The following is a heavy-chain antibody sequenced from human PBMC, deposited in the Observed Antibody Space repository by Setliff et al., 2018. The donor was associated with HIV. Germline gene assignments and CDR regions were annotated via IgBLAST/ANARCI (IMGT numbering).Heavy chain of an antibody. D-gene: IGHD3-3*01. Sequence: SETMSLTCSVSGGSTTSGGYYWSWIRQHPGKGLEYIGYIYYSGSTYYNPSLKSRVTMSIDTSTQQFFLNVTSVTAADTAVYYCAGFSYNFWVYRFDHWGQGALVTVS. CDR2: IYYSGST. J-gene: IGHJ4*02. CDR3: AGFSYNFWVYRFDH. CDR1: GGSTTSGGYY. V-gene: IGHV4-31*03.